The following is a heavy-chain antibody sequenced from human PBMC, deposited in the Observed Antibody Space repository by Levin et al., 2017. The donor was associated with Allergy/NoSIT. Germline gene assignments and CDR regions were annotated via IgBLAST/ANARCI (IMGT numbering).Heavy chain of an antibody. CDR1: EFIFSSYV. CDR3: ARDGRMWGGGYPYWYFDL. V-gene: IGHV3-21*06. Sequence: GGSLRLSCAASEFIFSSYVMNWVRQAPGKGLEWVSSISRSSSYIYYADSVKGRFTISRDDAKNSLYLQMNSLRAEDTAVYYCARDGRMWGGGYPYWYFDLWGRGTLVTVSS. CDR2: ISRSSSYI. J-gene: IGHJ2*01. D-gene: IGHD1-26*01.